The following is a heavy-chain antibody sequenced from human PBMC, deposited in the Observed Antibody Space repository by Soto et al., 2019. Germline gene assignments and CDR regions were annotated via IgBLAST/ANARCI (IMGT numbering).Heavy chain of an antibody. Sequence: GGSLRLSCAASGFTFSSHAMTWVRQAPGKGLEWVSGISGSGETPYYADSAKGRFTISRDNSKNMLYLFLNSLSAEDTALYYCAKDLRITMVRGVLRSFGSWGPGTLVTVSS. CDR1: GFTFSSHA. D-gene: IGHD3-10*01. CDR3: AKDLRITMVRGVLRSFGS. J-gene: IGHJ4*02. V-gene: IGHV3-23*01. CDR2: ISGSGETP.